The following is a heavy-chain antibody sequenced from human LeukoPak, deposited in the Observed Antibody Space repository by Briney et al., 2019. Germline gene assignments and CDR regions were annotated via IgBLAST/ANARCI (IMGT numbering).Heavy chain of an antibody. CDR2: IRSSSTTI. CDR3: ARDLFFAFDI. CDR1: GFTFSTYS. D-gene: IGHD2-21*01. V-gene: IGHV3-48*02. Sequence: GGSLRLSCEASGFTFSTYSMNWVRQAPGKGLEWVSYIRSSSTTIYYADSVTGRFTISSDDAKNSLYLQMNSLRDGDTAVYYCARDLFFAFDIWGQGTMVTVSS. J-gene: IGHJ3*02.